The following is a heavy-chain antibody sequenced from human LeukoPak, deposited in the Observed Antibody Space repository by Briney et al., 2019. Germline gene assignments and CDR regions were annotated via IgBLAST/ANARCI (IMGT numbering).Heavy chain of an antibody. Sequence: GGSLRLSCVASGFTFSSYEMNWVRQAPGKGLEWVSYISSSGSTIYYPDSVKGRFTISRDNAKNSLYLQMNSLRAEDTAVCYCAGARRIGAYPSFFDYWGQGTLVTVSS. J-gene: IGHJ4*02. CDR2: ISSSGSTI. V-gene: IGHV3-48*03. CDR3: AGARRIGAYPSFFDY. CDR1: GFTFSSYE. D-gene: IGHD3-16*01.